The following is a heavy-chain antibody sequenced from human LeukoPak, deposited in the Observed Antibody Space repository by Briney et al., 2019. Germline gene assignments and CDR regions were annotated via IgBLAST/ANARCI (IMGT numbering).Heavy chain of an antibody. J-gene: IGHJ4*02. V-gene: IGHV5-51*01. CDR2: IYPDDSDT. D-gene: IGHD6-13*01. CDR3: AIGRGGQQLGDY. CDR1: EYSFPNYC. Sequence: GESLKISFKHSEYSFPNYCIGWVRPMPGKSLEWMGIIYPDDSDTRYSPSFQGQVTISADKSISTAYLQWSSLKASDTAMYYCAIGRGGQQLGDYWGQGTLVTVSS.